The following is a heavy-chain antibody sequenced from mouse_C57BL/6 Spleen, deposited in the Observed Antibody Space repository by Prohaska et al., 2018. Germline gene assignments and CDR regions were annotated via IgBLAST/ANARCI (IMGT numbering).Heavy chain of an antibody. CDR1: GFTFSNSW. D-gene: IGHD2-4*01. CDR2: IRNKANNHVT. V-gene: IGHV6-6*01. Sequence: EVKLEESGAGLVQPGVSMKLSCAASGFTFSNSWMYCVLQSPENGLVWGAEIRNKANNHVTYCDESVKGRVTISRDDSKSSVYLQMNSVRAEDTGIYYCTRNDYDYDVGYFHVWGTGTTVTVYS. J-gene: IGHJ1*03. CDR3: TRNDYDYDVGYFHV.